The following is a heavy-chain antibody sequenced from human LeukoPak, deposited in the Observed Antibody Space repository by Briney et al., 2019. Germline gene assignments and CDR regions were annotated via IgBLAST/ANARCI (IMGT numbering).Heavy chain of an antibody. CDR2: ISYDGSNK. CDR3: ARDPDDFWSGYRTTDYYYYYYGMDV. Sequence: GGSLRLSCGDSGFTFSRYAMHWVREAPGKGGERVAVISYDGSNKYYAYSVKGLFTISRDNSNNTLYLQMNRLRAEDTAVYYCARDPDDFWSGYRTTDYYYYYYGMDVWGQGTTVTVSS. CDR1: GFTFSRYA. V-gene: IGHV3-30*03. D-gene: IGHD3-3*01. J-gene: IGHJ6*02.